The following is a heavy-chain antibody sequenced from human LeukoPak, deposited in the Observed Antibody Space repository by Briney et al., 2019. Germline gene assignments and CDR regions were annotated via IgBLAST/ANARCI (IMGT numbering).Heavy chain of an antibody. CDR3: AKEAPRSWESTVWTDYYFDY. Sequence: GGSLRLSCAASGFTFSSYAMSWVRQAPGKGLEWVSAISGSGGSTYYADSVKGRFTISRDNSKSTLYLQMNSLRAEDTAVYYCAKEAPRSWESTVWTDYYFDYWGQGTLVTVST. D-gene: IGHD3-16*01. CDR2: ISGSGGST. CDR1: GFTFSSYA. V-gene: IGHV3-23*01. J-gene: IGHJ4*02.